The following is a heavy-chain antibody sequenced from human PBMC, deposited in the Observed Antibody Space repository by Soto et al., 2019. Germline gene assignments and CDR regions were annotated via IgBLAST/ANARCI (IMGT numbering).Heavy chain of an antibody. V-gene: IGHV3-11*01. CDR3: ARVRTVTYYYYYYMDL. D-gene: IGHD4-17*01. CDR2: INWNGGST. Sequence: QVQLVESGGGLVKPGGSLRLSCVASGLIFSDYYMTWIRQAPGKGLEWVSDINWNGGSTVYADSVKGRFTISRDNAKNSLYLQMTSLRAEDTAVYYGARVRTVTYYYYYYMDLWGKGTTGTVSS. CDR1: GLIFSDYY. J-gene: IGHJ6*03.